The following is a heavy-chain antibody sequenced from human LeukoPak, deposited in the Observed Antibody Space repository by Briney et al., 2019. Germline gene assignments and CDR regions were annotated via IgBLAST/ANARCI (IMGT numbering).Heavy chain of an antibody. CDR3: ARGVRVYGLATTTYFDY. D-gene: IGHD5-24*01. CDR1: GGSISSSSYY. J-gene: IGHJ4*02. V-gene: IGHV4-39*07. CDR2: IYYSGST. Sequence: SETLSLTCTVFGGSISSSSYYWGWIRQPPGKGLEWIGSIYYSGSTYYNPSLKSRVTISVDTSKNQFSLKLSSVTAADTAVYYCARGVRVYGLATTTYFDYWGQGTLVTVSS.